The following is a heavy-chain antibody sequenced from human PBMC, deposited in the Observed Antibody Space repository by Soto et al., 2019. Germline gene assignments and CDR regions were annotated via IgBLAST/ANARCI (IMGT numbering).Heavy chain of an antibody. Sequence: SETLSLTCAVYGGSFSGYYWSWIRQPPGKGLEWIGEINHSGSTNYNPSLKSRVTISVDTSKNQFSLKLSSVTAADTAVYYCASSKKRGAAADYWGQGTLVTVSS. CDR1: GGSFSGYY. CDR2: INHSGST. D-gene: IGHD3-10*01. J-gene: IGHJ4*02. V-gene: IGHV4-34*01. CDR3: ASSKKRGAAADY.